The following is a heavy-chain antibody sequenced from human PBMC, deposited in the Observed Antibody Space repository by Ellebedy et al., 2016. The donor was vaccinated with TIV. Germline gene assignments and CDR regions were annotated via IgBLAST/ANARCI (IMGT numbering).Heavy chain of an antibody. V-gene: IGHV4-59*01. D-gene: IGHD3-10*01. J-gene: IGHJ4*02. CDR3: VRGDDDFGSGTYHL. Sequence: MPGGSLRLSCTVSGGSIFNYYWSCIRQPPGKGLEWIGYMYYNGSSSYNPSLQSRVTISADPSQNQIFLKLTSVSAADADVYYCVRGDDDFGSGTYHLWGQGTLVTVSS. CDR2: MYYNGSS. CDR1: GGSIFNYY.